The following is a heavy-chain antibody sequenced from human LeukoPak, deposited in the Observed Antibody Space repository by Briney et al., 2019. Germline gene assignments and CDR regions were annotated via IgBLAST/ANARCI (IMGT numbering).Heavy chain of an antibody. D-gene: IGHD3-10*01. CDR1: GFTFDDYA. CDR3: AKRVRITMVRGAFDI. J-gene: IGHJ3*02. Sequence: SLRLSCAASGFTFDDYAMHWVRQAPGKGLEWVSGISWNSGSIGYADSVKGRFTISRDNAKNSLYLQMNSLRAEDTALYYCAKRVRITMVRGAFDIWGQGTMVTVSS. V-gene: IGHV3-9*01. CDR2: ISWNSGSI.